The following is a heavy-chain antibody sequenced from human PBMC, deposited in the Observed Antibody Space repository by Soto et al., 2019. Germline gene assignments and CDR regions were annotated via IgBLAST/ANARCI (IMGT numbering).Heavy chain of an antibody. V-gene: IGHV4-34*01. Sequence: SETLSLTCAVYGGSFSGYDWSWIRQPPGKGLEWIGEINHSGSTNYNPSLKSRVTISVDTSKNQFSLKLSSVTAADTAVYYCAREGPDYGDSRHYFDYWGQGTLVTVSS. CDR1: GGSFSGYD. J-gene: IGHJ4*02. D-gene: IGHD4-17*01. CDR3: AREGPDYGDSRHYFDY. CDR2: INHSGST.